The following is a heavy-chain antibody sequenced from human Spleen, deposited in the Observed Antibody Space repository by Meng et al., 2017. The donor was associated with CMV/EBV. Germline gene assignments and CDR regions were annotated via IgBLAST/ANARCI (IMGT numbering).Heavy chain of an antibody. CDR3: GRSNHFDY. D-gene: IGHD1-14*01. V-gene: IGHV3-23*01. Sequence: VWLLESVGGLVQPGGSLSLPCAASGFTFSNYAMNWVRQAPGKGLEWVSTISQSGDATYYADSVQGRFTISRDNSKNTLFLQMNSLRADDTAVYYCGRSNHFDYWGQGTLVTVSS. CDR2: ISQSGDAT. J-gene: IGHJ4*02. CDR1: GFTFSNYA.